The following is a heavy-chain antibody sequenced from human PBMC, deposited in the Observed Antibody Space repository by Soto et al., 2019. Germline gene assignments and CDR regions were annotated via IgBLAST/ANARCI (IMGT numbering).Heavy chain of an antibody. CDR2: ISYDENLK. D-gene: IGHD1-26*01. V-gene: IGHV3-30*18. CDR1: GFTFRGYG. CDR3: AKGGRVGATKFDT. J-gene: IGHJ5*02. Sequence: QEQLVESGGGVVQPGRSLRLSCAASGFTFRGYGMHWVRQAPGKGLEWVAVISYDENLKKYIDSVKGRFTISRDNSKNTLYLQMNHLRSDDTAVYYCAKGGRVGATKFDTWGQGTLVTVSS.